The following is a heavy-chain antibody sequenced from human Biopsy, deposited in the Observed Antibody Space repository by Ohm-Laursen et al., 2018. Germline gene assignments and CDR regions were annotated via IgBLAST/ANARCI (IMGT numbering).Heavy chain of an antibody. D-gene: IGHD1-1*01. CDR2: INTANGNT. J-gene: IGHJ6*02. CDR3: ARAKLEPVYYYYGMDV. V-gene: IGHV1-18*01. Sequence: SVNASRTVSGVTITSYGISWVRQGPGEGLGWRGWINTANGNTIKAQNLQGRVTMTAATSTSTAYMEVTSLRSDDTAVYYCARAKLEPVYYYYGMDVWGQGTTVTVSS. CDR1: GVTITSYG.